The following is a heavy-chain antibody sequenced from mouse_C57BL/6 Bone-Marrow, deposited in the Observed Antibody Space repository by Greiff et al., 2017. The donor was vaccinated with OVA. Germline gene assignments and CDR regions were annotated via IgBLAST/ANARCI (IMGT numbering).Heavy chain of an antibody. CDR2: IDPSDSYT. J-gene: IGHJ4*01. CDR1: GYTFTSYW. Sequence: QVQLQQPGAELVKPGASVKLSCKASGYTFTSYWMQWVKQRPGQGLEWIGEIDPSDSYTNYNQKFKGKATLTVDTSSSTAYMQLSSLTSEDSAVYYCAGYYYGSRAMDYWGQGTSVTVSS. D-gene: IGHD1-1*01. V-gene: IGHV1-50*01. CDR3: AGYYYGSRAMDY.